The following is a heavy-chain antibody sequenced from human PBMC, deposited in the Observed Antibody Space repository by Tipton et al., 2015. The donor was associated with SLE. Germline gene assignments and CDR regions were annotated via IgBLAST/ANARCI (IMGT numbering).Heavy chain of an antibody. CDR3: ARAEMTTEGSVFYYYVDV. CDR1: GGSISSYY. D-gene: IGHD5-24*01. V-gene: IGHV4-59*08. CDR2: IYYSGSI. Sequence: LRLSCAVSGGSISSYYWSWIRQPPGKGLEWIGYIYYSGSINYNPSLKSRVTMSIDTSKNQFSLNLSSVTAADTAVYYCARAEMTTEGSVFYYYVDVWGKGTTVTVSS. J-gene: IGHJ6*03.